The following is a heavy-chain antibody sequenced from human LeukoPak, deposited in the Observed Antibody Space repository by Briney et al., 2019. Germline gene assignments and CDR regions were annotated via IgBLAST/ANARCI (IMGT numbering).Heavy chain of an antibody. CDR1: GYTFTGYY. V-gene: IGHV1-2*02. CDR3: ARWGSPYSYNDAFDI. Sequence: ASVKVSCKASGYTFTGYYMHWVRQAPGQGLEWMGWINPNSGGTNYAQKFQGRVTMTRDTSISTAYLELSRLRSQDTAVYYCARWGSPYSYNDAFDIWGQGTMVTVSS. CDR2: INPNSGGT. J-gene: IGHJ3*02. D-gene: IGHD3-16*01.